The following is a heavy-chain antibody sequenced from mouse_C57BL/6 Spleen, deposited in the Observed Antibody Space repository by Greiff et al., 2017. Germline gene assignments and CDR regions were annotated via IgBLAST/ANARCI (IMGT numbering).Heavy chain of an antibody. CDR1: GYTFTSYG. J-gene: IGHJ4*01. Sequence: QVQLQQSGAELARPGASVKLSCKASGYTFTSYGISWVKQRTGQGLEWIGAIYPRSGNTYYNEKFKGKATLTADKSSSTAYMELRSLTSEDSAVYFCARSERLLRNAMDYWGQGTSVTVSS. V-gene: IGHV1-81*01. CDR3: ARSERLLRNAMDY. D-gene: IGHD1-1*01. CDR2: IYPRSGNT.